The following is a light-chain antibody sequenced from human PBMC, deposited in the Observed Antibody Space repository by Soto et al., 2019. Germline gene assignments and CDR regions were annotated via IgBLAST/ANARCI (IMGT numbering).Light chain of an antibody. V-gene: IGKV3-20*01. J-gene: IGKJ1*01. CDR3: QQYDNSWT. CDR1: QSVSRS. CDR2: GAS. Sequence: EIVLTQSPGTLSLSPGERATLSCRASQSVSRSLAWFQQKPGQSPRLLIYGASSRATGIPDRFSGSGSGTDFTLTISRLEPEDFAIYYCQQYDNSWTFGQGTKVDIK.